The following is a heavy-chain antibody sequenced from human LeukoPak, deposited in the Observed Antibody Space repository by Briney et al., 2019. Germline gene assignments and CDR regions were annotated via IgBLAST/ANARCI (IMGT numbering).Heavy chain of an antibody. CDR2: INGGGGST. J-gene: IGHJ4*02. V-gene: IGHV3-23*01. CDR3: AKIGANVGF. CDR1: GFTFSSYA. Sequence: GGSLRLSYAASGFTFSSYAMSWVRQAPGKGLDWVSSINGGGGSTYYADSVKGRFTISRDNSKNTLYLQMNSLRAEDTAVYYCAKIGANVGFWGQGTLVTVSS. D-gene: IGHD4/OR15-4a*01.